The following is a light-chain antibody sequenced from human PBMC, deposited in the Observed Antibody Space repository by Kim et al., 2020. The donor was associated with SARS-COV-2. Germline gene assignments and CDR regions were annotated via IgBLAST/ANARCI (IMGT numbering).Light chain of an antibody. CDR1: KLGDKY. Sequence: SYELTQPPSVSVSPGHTASITCSGDKLGDKYACWYQQKPGQSPVLVIYQDSKRTSGIPERFSGSNSGNTATLTISGTQAMDEADYYCQAWDSSTVVFGGG. J-gene: IGLJ2*01. CDR3: QAWDSSTVV. V-gene: IGLV3-1*01. CDR2: QDS.